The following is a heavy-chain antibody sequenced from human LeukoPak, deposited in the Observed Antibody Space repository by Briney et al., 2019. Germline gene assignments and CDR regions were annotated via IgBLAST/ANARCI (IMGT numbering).Heavy chain of an antibody. J-gene: IGHJ4*02. D-gene: IGHD5-12*01. Sequence: GGSLRLSCAASGFIFSNYAMSWVRQAPGKGLEWVSGISGSGANTYNADSVKGRFTISRDNSKSTLYLQMNSLRADDRAIYYCAKEPRRYSGSAVDYFDYWGRGTLVTVSS. CDR1: GFIFSNYA. V-gene: IGHV3-23*01. CDR3: AKEPRRYSGSAVDYFDY. CDR2: ISGSGANT.